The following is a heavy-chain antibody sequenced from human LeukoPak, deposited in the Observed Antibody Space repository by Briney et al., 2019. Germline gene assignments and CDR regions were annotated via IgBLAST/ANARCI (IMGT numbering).Heavy chain of an antibody. D-gene: IGHD3-10*01. CDR3: AKVVMGPYRCYYGSGANAFDI. J-gene: IGHJ3*02. CDR2: ISGSGGST. V-gene: IGHV3-23*01. CDR1: GFTFSSYG. Sequence: GGSLRLSCAASGFTFSSYGMSWVRQAPGKGLEWVSAISGSGGSTYYADSVKGRFTISRDNAKNSLYLQMNSLRAEDTALYYCAKVVMGPYRCYYGSGANAFDIWGQGTMVTVSS.